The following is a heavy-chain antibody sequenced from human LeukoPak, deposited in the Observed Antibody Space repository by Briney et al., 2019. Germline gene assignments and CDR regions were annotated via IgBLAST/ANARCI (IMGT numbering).Heavy chain of an antibody. CDR2: ISYDGSNK. CDR1: GFTFSSYG. V-gene: IGHV3-30*18. D-gene: IGHD5-12*01. Sequence: GRSLRLSCAASGFTFSSYGMHWVRQAPGKGLEWVAVISYDGSNKYYADSVKGRFTISRDNSKNTLYLQMNSLRAEDTAVYYSAKAKDIVATMADSWGQGTLVTVSS. CDR3: AKAKDIVATMADS. J-gene: IGHJ4*02.